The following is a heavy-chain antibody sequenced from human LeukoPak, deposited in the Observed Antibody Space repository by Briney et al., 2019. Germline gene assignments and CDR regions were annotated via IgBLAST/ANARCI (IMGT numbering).Heavy chain of an antibody. CDR2: ISGTGGAT. CDR1: GFSFGNYA. CDR3: VKDPRDTYGTNWFVS. J-gene: IGHJ5*01. D-gene: IGHD2-21*01. V-gene: IGHV3-23*01. Sequence: GGSLRLSCVASGFSFGNYAMSWVRQAPGKGLQWVSQISGTGGATWYAGFARDRFTISRDNSKKTLYLQMSGLGVEDTAMYYCVKDPRDTYGTNWFVSWGQGALLIVSS.